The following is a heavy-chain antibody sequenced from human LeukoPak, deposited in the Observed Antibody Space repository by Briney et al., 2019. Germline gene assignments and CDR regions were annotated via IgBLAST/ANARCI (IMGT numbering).Heavy chain of an antibody. V-gene: IGHV3-7*01. D-gene: IGHD2-15*01. CDR1: EFTFSNYW. J-gene: IGHJ4*02. CDR2: MKQDGSAR. Sequence: PGGSLRLSCAVSEFTFSNYWMAWVRQAPGKGPEWVANMKQDGSARHYADSVKGRFTISRDNAQNSVYLQMNSLRAEDTAVYYCARDVVGSLDYWGLGTLVTVSP. CDR3: ARDVVGSLDY.